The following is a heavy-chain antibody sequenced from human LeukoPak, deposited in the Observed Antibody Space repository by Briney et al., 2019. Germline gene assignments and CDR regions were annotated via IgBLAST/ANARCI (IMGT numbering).Heavy chain of an antibody. V-gene: IGHV3-15*07. J-gene: IGHJ5*02. D-gene: IGHD3-22*01. CDR3: TTDPQRPTYYYDSSGYYVWFDP. CDR1: GFTFSNAW. CDR2: IKSKTDGGTT. Sequence: NPGGSLRLSCAASGFTFSNAWMNWVRQAPGKGLEWVGRIKSKTDGGTTDYAAPVKGRFTISRDDSKNTLYLQMNSLKTEDTAVYYCTTDPQRPTYYYDSSGYYVWFDPWGQGTLVTVSS.